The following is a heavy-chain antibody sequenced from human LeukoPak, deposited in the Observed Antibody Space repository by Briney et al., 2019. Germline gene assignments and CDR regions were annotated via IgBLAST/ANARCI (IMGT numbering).Heavy chain of an antibody. CDR3: ASEFL. J-gene: IGHJ4*02. V-gene: IGHV4-34*01. CDR2: INPSGIT. D-gene: IGHD2/OR15-2a*01. Sequence: PSETLSLTCAVYGGYYWSWIRQPPGKGLEWIGEINPSGITNYNPSLKSRVTISVDTSKNQFSLRLSSVTAADTAVYYCASEFLWGQGTLVTVSS. CDR1: GGYY.